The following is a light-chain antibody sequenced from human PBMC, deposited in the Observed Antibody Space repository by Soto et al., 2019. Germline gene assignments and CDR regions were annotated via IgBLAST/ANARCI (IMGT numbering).Light chain of an antibody. CDR3: QQYGSSSIT. CDR2: GAS. Sequence: EVVLTQSPVTLSLSPWEIATLSCRASQTISNSLLAWYQQKPGQAPRLLFYGASSRATGIPDRFSGSGSGTDFTLTISRLEPEDFAVYYCQQYGSSSITFGHGTRLEI. CDR1: QTISNSL. J-gene: IGKJ5*01. V-gene: IGKV3-20*01.